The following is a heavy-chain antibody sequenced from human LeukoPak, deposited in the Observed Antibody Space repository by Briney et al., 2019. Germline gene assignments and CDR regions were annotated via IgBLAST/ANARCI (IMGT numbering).Heavy chain of an antibody. CDR1: GYSISSGYY. D-gene: IGHD6-19*01. CDR3: ARVGLILAVAGTSHTPFDY. V-gene: IGHV4-38-2*02. Sequence: PSETLSLTCTVSGYSISSGYYWGWIRQPPAKGLEWIGSIYHSGSTYYNPSLKSRVTISVDTSKNQFSLKLSSVTAADTAVYYCARVGLILAVAGTSHTPFDYWGQGTLVTVSS. J-gene: IGHJ4*02. CDR2: IYHSGST.